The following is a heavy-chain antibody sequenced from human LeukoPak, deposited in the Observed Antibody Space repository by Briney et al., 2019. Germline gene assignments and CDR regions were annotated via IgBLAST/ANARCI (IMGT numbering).Heavy chain of an antibody. D-gene: IGHD6-13*01. J-gene: IGHJ4*02. CDR2: IYTSGST. V-gene: IGHV4-61*02. CDR1: GGSISSGSYY. Sequence: SQTLSLTCTVSGGSISSGSYYWSWIRQPAGKGLEWIGRIYTSGSTNYNPSLKSRVTISVDTSKNQFSLKLSSVTAADTAVYYRARSFIAAAGLFDYWGQGTLVTVSS. CDR3: ARSFIAAAGLFDY.